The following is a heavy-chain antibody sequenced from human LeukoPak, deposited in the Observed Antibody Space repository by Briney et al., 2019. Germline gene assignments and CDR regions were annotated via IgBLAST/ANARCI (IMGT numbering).Heavy chain of an antibody. J-gene: IGHJ4*02. Sequence: SAKVSCKASGGTFSSYAISWVRQAPGQGLEWMGGIIPIFGTANYAQKFQGRVTITADKSTSTAYMELSSLRSEDTAVYYCARAGDYYDSSGYYTFDYWGQGTLVTVSS. D-gene: IGHD3-22*01. CDR1: GGTFSSYA. V-gene: IGHV1-69*06. CDR3: ARAGDYYDSSGYYTFDY. CDR2: IIPIFGTA.